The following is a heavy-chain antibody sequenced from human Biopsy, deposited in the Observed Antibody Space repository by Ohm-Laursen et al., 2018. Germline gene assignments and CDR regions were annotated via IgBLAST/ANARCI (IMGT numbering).Heavy chain of an antibody. CDR1: GDSINNYY. CDR2: IYTSGSP. J-gene: IGHJ3*02. V-gene: IGHV4-4*07. D-gene: IGHD1-26*01. CDR3: ARGTGRYYVYGAFDI. Sequence: TLSLTCIVSGDSINNYYWSWIRQPAGKGLEWIGRIYTSGSPSYNLSLESRVTMSVDTSKNQFSLNLSSVTAADTAVYYCARGTGRYYVYGAFDIWGQGTVVTVSS.